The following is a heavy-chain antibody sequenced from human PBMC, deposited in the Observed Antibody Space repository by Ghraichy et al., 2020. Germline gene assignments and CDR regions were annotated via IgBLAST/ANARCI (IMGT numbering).Heavy chain of an antibody. CDR3: ARDLQTYYYDSSGYYGAFDI. CDR1: GYTFTSYA. V-gene: IGHV1-3*01. CDR2: INAGNGNT. J-gene: IGHJ3*02. Sequence: ASVKVSCKASGYTFTSYAMHWVRQAPGQRLEWMRWINAGNGNTKYSQKFQGRVTITRDTSASTAYMELSSLISEDTAVYYCARDLQTYYYDSSGYYGAFDIWGQGTMVTVSS. D-gene: IGHD3-22*01.